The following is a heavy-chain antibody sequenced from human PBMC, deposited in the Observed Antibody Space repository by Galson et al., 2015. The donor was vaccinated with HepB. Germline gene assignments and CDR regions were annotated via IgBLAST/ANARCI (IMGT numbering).Heavy chain of an antibody. CDR2: MNPNSGNT. CDR1: GYTFTSYD. D-gene: IGHD3-22*01. CDR3: ARTGTYDSSGYYYGFDY. J-gene: IGHJ4*02. Sequence: SVKVSCKASGYTFTSYDINWVRQATGQGLEWMGWMNPNSGNTGYAQKFQGRVTMTRNTSISTAYMELSSLRSEDTAVYYCARTGTYDSSGYYYGFDYWGQGTLVTVSS. V-gene: IGHV1-8*01.